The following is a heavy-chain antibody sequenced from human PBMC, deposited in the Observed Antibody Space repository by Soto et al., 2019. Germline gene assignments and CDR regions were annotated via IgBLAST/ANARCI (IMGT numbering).Heavy chain of an antibody. J-gene: IGHJ4*02. CDR2: ISGSGGNT. CDR1: GFTFRNYD. D-gene: IGHD3-3*01. CDR3: GTKYDFWSGSFSDY. V-gene: IGHV3-23*01. Sequence: GGSLRLSCTDFGFTFRNYDMSWVRRAPGKGLEWVSGISGSGGNTYYADSVKGRFTVSRDNSNNMLFLQMNSLRAEDTAVYYWGTKYDFWSGSFSDYWGQGTLVTVSS.